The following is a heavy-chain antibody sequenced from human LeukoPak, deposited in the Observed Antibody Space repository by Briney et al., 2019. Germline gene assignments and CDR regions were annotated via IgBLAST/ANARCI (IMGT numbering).Heavy chain of an antibody. CDR1: GFTFSAYY. CDR2: ISSSGSTI. V-gene: IGHV3-11*01. Sequence: GGSLRLSCAASGFTFSAYYRSWIRQAPGKGLEWGSYISSSGSTIYYADSVKGRFTISRDNAKNSLYLQMNSLRAEDTAVYYCARRSRFLEWLLSYYFDYWGQGTLVTVSS. D-gene: IGHD3-3*01. CDR3: ARRSRFLEWLLSYYFDY. J-gene: IGHJ4*02.